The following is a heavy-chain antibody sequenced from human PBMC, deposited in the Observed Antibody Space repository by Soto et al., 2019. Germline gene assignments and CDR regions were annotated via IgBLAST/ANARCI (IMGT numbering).Heavy chain of an antibody. CDR2: FNPNSGDT. J-gene: IGHJ3*02. CDR3: AREGGGIAAAGAGNDAFDI. D-gene: IGHD6-13*01. V-gene: IGHV1-2*02. CDR1: GYNLSDYY. Sequence: ASVKVSCKASGYNLSDYYMQWVRQAPGQGLEWMGWFNPNSGDTNYAQKFQGRVTMTRDTSIATAYMELSSLKSDDTAVYYCAREGGGIAAAGAGNDAFDIWGQGTMVTVSS.